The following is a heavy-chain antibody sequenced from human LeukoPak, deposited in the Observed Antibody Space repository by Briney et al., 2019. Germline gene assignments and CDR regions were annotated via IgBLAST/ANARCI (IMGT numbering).Heavy chain of an antibody. CDR1: GFTFNSYA. CDR3: AKELYFYGSGSDY. CDR2: ISGSGGST. J-gene: IGHJ4*02. Sequence: PGRSLRLSCAASGFTFNSYAMTWVRQAPGKGLEWVSAISGSGGSTYYADSVKGRFTISRDNSKNTLYLQMNSLRVEDTAVYYCAKELYFYGSGSDYWGQGTLVTVSS. D-gene: IGHD3-10*01. V-gene: IGHV3-23*01.